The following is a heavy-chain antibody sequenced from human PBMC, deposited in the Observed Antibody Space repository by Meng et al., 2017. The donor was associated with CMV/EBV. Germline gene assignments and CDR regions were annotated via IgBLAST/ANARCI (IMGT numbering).Heavy chain of an antibody. V-gene: IGHV5-51*01. D-gene: IGHD2-15*01. CDR1: GYSFTSYW. CDR3: ARRSPTHYCSGGSCYLDY. Sequence: GESLKISCKGSGYSFTSYWIGWVRQMPGKGLEWMGIIYPSDSDTRYSPSFQGQVTISADKSISTAYLQWSSLKASDTAMYYCARRSPTHYCSGGSCYLDYWGQGTLVTVSS. CDR2: IYPSDSDT. J-gene: IGHJ4*02.